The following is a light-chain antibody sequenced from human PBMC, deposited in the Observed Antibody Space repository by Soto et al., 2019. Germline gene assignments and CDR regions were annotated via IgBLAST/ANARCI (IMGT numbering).Light chain of an antibody. CDR2: YDS. CDR1: NIRSKS. J-gene: IGLJ2*01. V-gene: IGLV3-21*04. CDR3: QVWNSSSDHPQVV. Sequence: SYELTQPPSVSVAPGKTARITCGGNNIRSKSVHWYQQKPGQAPVLVIYYDSDRPSGIPERFSGSNSGNTATLTISRVEVGDEADYYCQVWNSSSDHPQVVFGGGNKLTVL.